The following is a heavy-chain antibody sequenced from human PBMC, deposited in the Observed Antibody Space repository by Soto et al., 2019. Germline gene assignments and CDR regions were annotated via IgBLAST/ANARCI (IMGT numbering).Heavy chain of an antibody. Sequence: QVQLVQSGAEVKKPGSSVKVSCKASGGTFSRYTFTWVRQAPGQGLEWMGRIIPIVGIPTYAQNFQGRVTITADKSTSTAYMELSSLTSDDTAVYYCASHFTGVLVLGTSPPGGDNYGWDVWGQGTTVSVS. CDR3: ASHFTGVLVLGTSPPGGDNYGWDV. D-gene: IGHD2-15*01. CDR1: GGTFSRYT. CDR2: IIPIVGIP. V-gene: IGHV1-69*02. J-gene: IGHJ6*02.